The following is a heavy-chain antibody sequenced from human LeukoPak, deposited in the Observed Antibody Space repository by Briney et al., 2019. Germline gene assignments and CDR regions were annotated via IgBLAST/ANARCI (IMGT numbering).Heavy chain of an antibody. J-gene: IGHJ4*02. V-gene: IGHV3-23*01. CDR3: AKDLEQSYSGWSTSYDG. D-gene: IGHD6-19*01. CDR1: GFTFSNYA. Sequence: GGSLRLSCAASGFTFSNYALSWVRQVPGKRLEWVSAISSGADTTGYADSVKGRFTISRDNSKSTIYLQMNSLRAEDTAVYYCAKDLEQSYSGWSTSYDGWGQGTPVTVSS. CDR2: ISSGADTT.